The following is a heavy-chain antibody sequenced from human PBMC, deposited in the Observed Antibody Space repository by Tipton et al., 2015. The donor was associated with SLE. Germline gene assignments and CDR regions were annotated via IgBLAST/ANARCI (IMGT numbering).Heavy chain of an antibody. Sequence: TLSLTCTVSGGPISSSSYYWGWIRQPPGKGLEWIGSIYYSGSTYYNPSLKSRVTISLDTSKNQFSLKLSSVTAAGTAVYYWARGYDDWWRGCSCYMDVWGKGTTVPVPS. CDR3: ARGYDDWWRGCSCYMDV. D-gene: IGHD3-3*01. CDR2: IYYSGST. CDR1: GGPISSSSYY. J-gene: IGHJ6*03. V-gene: IGHV4-39*07.